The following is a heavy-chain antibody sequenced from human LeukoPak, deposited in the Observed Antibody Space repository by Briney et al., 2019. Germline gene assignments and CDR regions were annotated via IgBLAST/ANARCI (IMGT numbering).Heavy chain of an antibody. CDR1: VGFTTYDY. CDR3: ARGGGNRHFDS. Sequence: PETLSLTCSVSVGFTTYDYWNWIRQPAGKAPEWIGRIHTTGSTNYNPSLKSRLTMTLDKSKKQFSLKVTSMTAADTALYYCARGGGNRHFDSWGQGILVTVSS. CDR2: IHTTGST. D-gene: IGHD2-15*01. J-gene: IGHJ4*02. V-gene: IGHV4-4*07.